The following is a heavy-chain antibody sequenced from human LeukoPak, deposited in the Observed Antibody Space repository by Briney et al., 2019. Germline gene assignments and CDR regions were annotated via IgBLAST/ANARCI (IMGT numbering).Heavy chain of an antibody. CDR1: GYSISSGYY. Sequence: SETLSLTCTVSGYSISSGYYWGWIRQPPGKGLEWIGSIYHSGSTYYNPSLKSRVTISVDTSKNHFSLKLSSVTAADTAVYYCARESSGWRQAYYYYMDVWGKGTTVTVSS. D-gene: IGHD6-19*01. CDR3: ARESSGWRQAYYYYMDV. V-gene: IGHV4-38-2*02. CDR2: IYHSGST. J-gene: IGHJ6*03.